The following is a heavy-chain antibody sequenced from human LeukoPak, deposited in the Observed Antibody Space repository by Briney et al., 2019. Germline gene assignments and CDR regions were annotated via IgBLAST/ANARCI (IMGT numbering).Heavy chain of an antibody. J-gene: IGHJ4*02. CDR3: AGFSSSWFDY. V-gene: IGHV4-39*07. CDR2: IYYSGST. Sequence: SETLSLTCPVSGGSISSSSYYWGWIRQPPGKGLEWIGSIYYSGSTYYNPSLKSRVTISVDTSKNQFSLKLSSVTAADTAVYYCAGFSSSWFDYWGQGTLVTVSS. CDR1: GGSISSSSYY. D-gene: IGHD6-13*01.